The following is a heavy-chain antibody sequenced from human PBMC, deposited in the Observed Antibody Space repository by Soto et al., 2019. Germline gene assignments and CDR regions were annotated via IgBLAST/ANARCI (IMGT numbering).Heavy chain of an antibody. J-gene: IGHJ6*03. CDR3: ARGLRPNTIFGVVIIPYYYYYMDV. CDR1: GGTFSSYA. CDR2: IIPIFGTA. V-gene: IGHV1-69*05. Sequence: SVKVSCKASGGTFSSYAISWVRQAPGQGLEWMGGIIPIFGTANYAQKFQGRVTMTRNTSISTAYMELSSLRSEDTAVYYCARGLRPNTIFGVVIIPYYYYYMDVWGKGTTVTVSS. D-gene: IGHD3-3*01.